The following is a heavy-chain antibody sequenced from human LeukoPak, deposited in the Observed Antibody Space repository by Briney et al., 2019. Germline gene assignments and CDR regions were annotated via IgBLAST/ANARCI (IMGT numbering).Heavy chain of an antibody. D-gene: IGHD3-3*01. CDR2: IYYSGST. J-gene: IGHJ4*02. CDR1: GGSISSGDYY. Sequence: SETLSLTCTVSGGSISSGDYYWSWIRQPPGKGLEWIGYIYYSGSTYYNPSLKSRVTISVDTSKNQFSLKLSSVTAADTAVYYCASTSITIFGVVDYWGQRTLVTVSS. V-gene: IGHV4-30-4*08. CDR3: ASTSITIFGVVDY.